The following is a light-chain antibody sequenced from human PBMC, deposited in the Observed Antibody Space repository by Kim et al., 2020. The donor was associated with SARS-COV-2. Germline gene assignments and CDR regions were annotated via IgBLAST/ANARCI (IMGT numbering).Light chain of an antibody. Sequence: QLVLTQSPSASASLGASVKLTCTLSSGHSSYAIAWHQQQPEKGPRYLMKLNSDGSHSKGDGIPDRFSGSSSGAERYLTISSLQSEDEADYYCQTWGTGIAVFGGATKLTVL. J-gene: IGLJ2*01. V-gene: IGLV4-69*01. CDR3: QTWGTGIAV. CDR1: SGHSSYA. CDR2: LNSDGSH.